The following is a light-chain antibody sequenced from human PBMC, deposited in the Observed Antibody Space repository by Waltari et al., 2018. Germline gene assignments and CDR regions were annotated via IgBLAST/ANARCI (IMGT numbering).Light chain of an antibody. J-gene: IGKJ4*01. V-gene: IGKV1-33*01. Sequence: DIQMTQSPSSLSASVGDKVTITCQASHDIRDDLNWDQQKRWKAPKLLIYGASNLETGVSSRFSGGRSGTDFIFSINNVQPEDIGTYYCQQYHGLPLTFGGGTTVEI. CDR2: GAS. CDR3: QQYHGLPLT. CDR1: HDIRDD.